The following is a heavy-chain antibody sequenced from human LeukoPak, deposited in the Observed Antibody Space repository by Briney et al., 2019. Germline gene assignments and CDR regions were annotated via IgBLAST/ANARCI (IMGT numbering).Heavy chain of an antibody. CDR3: ARDRRYSGYDPGWDPTGG. V-gene: IGHV3-30*19. CDR1: GFTFSSYG. CDR2: IWYDGSNK. Sequence: GGSLRLSCAASGFTFSSYGMHWVRQAPGKGLKWVAVIWYDGSNKYCADSVKGRFTISRDNSKNTLYLQMNSLRAEDTAVYYCARDRRYSGYDPGWDPTGGWGQGTLVTVSS. D-gene: IGHD5-12*01. J-gene: IGHJ4*02.